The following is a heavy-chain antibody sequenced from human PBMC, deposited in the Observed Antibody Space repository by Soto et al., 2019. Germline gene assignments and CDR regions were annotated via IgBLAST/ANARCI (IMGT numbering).Heavy chain of an antibody. V-gene: IGHV4-4*02. D-gene: IGHD6-13*01. Sequence: QVQLQESGPGLVEPSGTLSLTCAVSGASISNTDWWSWVRQRPGKGLEWIGEIYHSGTTNCDPSLKSRVTIPLDKSKSQFSLKLTSVTAADTAVYYCAIPGAGDFDYWGQGTLVTVSS. CDR1: GASISNTDW. CDR3: AIPGAGDFDY. J-gene: IGHJ4*02. CDR2: IYHSGTT.